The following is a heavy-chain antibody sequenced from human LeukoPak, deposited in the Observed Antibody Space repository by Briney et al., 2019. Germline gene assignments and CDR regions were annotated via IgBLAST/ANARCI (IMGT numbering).Heavy chain of an antibody. CDR1: GFTFSSYG. Sequence: GRSLRLPCAASGFTFSSYGMHWVRQAPGKGLEWVAVMSYDGSDKYYADSVKGRFTISRDNSKNTLYLQMNSLRAEDTAVYYCAKDQDIAAAAYYFDYWGQGTLVTVSS. V-gene: IGHV3-30*18. D-gene: IGHD6-13*01. CDR2: MSYDGSDK. CDR3: AKDQDIAAAAYYFDY. J-gene: IGHJ4*02.